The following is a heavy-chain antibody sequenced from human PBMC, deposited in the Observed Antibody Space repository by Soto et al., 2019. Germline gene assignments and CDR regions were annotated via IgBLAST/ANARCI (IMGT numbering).Heavy chain of an antibody. CDR1: GYTFTSYG. J-gene: IGHJ4*02. CDR2: ISAYNGNT. Sequence: ASMKVSCKASGYTFTSYGISWVRQAPGQGLEWMGWISAYNGNTNYAQKFQGRVTITADKSTSTAYMELSSLRSEDTAVYYCARAWGILVNFDYWGQGTLVTVSS. V-gene: IGHV1-18*01. D-gene: IGHD6-13*01. CDR3: ARAWGILVNFDY.